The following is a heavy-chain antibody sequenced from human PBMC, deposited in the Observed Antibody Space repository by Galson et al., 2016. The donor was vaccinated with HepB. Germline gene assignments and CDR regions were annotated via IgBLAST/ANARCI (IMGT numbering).Heavy chain of an antibody. V-gene: IGHV5-51*01. CDR2: IYPSDSDT. Sequence: QSGAEVKNPGESLKISCKVSGYTFTSYWIGWVRQMPGKGLEWMGIIYPSDSDTKYSPSFQGQVTISVDKSISTAFLQWASLKASDTAIYYCARRGPDAGSGCWGQGTQVSVSS. J-gene: IGHJ4*02. CDR1: GYTFTSYW. CDR3: ARRGPDAGSGC. D-gene: IGHD5-12*01.